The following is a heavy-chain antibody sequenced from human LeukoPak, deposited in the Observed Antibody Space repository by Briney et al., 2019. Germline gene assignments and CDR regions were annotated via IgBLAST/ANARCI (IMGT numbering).Heavy chain of an antibody. CDR3: ARGNDVSLNFDY. Sequence: SETLSLTCTVSGGSISSYYWSWIRQPPGKGLEWIGYIYYSGSTNYNPSLKSRVTISVDTSKNQFSLKLSSVTAADTAVYYCARGNDVSLNFDYWGQGTLVTVSS. V-gene: IGHV4-59*12. CDR1: GGSISSYY. J-gene: IGHJ4*02. CDR2: IYYSGST. D-gene: IGHD1-1*01.